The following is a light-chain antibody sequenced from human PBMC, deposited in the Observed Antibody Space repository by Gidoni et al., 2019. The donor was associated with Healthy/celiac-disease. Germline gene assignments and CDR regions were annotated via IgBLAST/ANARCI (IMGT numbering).Light chain of an antibody. V-gene: IGKV4-1*01. CDR1: KSVLYSSNNTNY. CDR2: WAS. Sequence: DIVRTQSPDSLAVSLGERATINCKSSKSVLYSSNNTNYLAWYQQKPGQPPKLLIYWASTRESGVPDRFSGSGSGTDFTLTISSLQAEDVAVYYCQQYYSTPYTFGQGTKLEIK. CDR3: QQYYSTPYT. J-gene: IGKJ2*01.